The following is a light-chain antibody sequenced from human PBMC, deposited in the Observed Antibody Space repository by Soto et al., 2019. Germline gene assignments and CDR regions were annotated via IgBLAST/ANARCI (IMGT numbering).Light chain of an antibody. V-gene: IGLV1-51*01. J-gene: IGLJ2*01. CDR1: SSNIGNNY. CDR3: ATWDGSLPGEV. CDR2: DNN. Sequence: QSALTQSPSVSAAPGQKVTISCSGSSSNIGNNYVSWYQQLTGTAPKLLIYDNNKRPSGIPDRFSGSKSGTSGTLDITGLQTGDEADYYCATWDGSLPGEVFGGGTKLTVL.